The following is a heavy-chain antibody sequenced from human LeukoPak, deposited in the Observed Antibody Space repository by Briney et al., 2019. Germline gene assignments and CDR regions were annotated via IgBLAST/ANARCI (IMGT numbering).Heavy chain of an antibody. J-gene: IGHJ6*02. CDR2: ISYDGSNK. Sequence: SGGSLRLSCAASGFTFSSYGMHWVRQAPGKGLEWVAVISYDGSNKYYADSVKGRFTISRDNSKNTLYLQMNSLRAEDTAVYYCAKDLYYYDSSGYPTDYYYGMDVWGQGTTVTVSS. CDR1: GFTFSSYG. CDR3: AKDLYYYDSSGYPTDYYYGMDV. V-gene: IGHV3-30*18. D-gene: IGHD3-22*01.